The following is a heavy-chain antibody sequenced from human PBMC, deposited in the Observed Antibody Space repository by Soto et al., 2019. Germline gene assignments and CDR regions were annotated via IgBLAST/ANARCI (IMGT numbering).Heavy chain of an antibody. CDR3: ARGGGGDYYYGMDV. CDR2: IYYSGST. J-gene: IGHJ6*02. CDR1: GGSISSYY. D-gene: IGHD3-16*01. V-gene: IGHV4-59*01. Sequence: SETLSLTCTVSGGSISSYYWSWIRQPPGRGLEWIGYIYYSGSTNYNPSLKSRVTISVDTSKNQFSLKLSSVTAADTAVYYCARGGGGDYYYGMDVWGQGTTVTVSS.